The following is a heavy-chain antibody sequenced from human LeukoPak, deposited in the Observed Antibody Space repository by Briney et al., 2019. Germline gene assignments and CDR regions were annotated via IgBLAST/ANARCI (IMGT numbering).Heavy chain of an antibody. J-gene: IGHJ4*02. CDR2: ISNSGSCI. CDR1: GFTFSSYS. D-gene: IGHD5-24*01. CDR3: ARPSPPGDGYNPCDY. Sequence: PGGSLRLSCAASGFTFSSYSMNWVRQAPGKGLEWVSSISNSGSCIYYADSVKGRFTISRDNAKNSLYLQMNSLRAEDTAVYYCARPSPPGDGYNPCDYWGPGALVIVSS. V-gene: IGHV3-21*01.